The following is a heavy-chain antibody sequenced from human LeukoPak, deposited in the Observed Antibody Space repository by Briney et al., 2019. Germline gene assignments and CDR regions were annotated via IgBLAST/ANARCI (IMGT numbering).Heavy chain of an antibody. CDR3: AERAVAIAATSWFDY. J-gene: IGHJ4*02. CDR2: ISGSGDST. V-gene: IGHV3-23*01. Sequence: PGGSLRLSCAASGFTFSDYAMSWVRQAPGKGLEWVSEISGSGDSTFYADSVKGRFTISRDNSKNTLYLQMNSLRAEDTAVYYCAERAVAIAATSWFDYWGQGTLVTVSS. D-gene: IGHD2-15*01. CDR1: GFTFSDYA.